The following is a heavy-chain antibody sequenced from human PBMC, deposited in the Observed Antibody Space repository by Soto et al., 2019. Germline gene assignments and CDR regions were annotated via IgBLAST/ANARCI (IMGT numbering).Heavy chain of an antibody. CDR1: GGSFSGYY. CDR3: ARAGQELDYDNYFDY. D-gene: IGHD4-17*01. J-gene: IGHJ4*02. Sequence: SETLSLTCAVYGGSFSGYYWSWIRQPPGKGLEWIGEINHSGSTNYNPSLKSRVTISVDTSKNQFSLKLTSVTAADTAVFFCARAGQELDYDNYFDYWGPGTLVTVSS. V-gene: IGHV4-34*01. CDR2: INHSGST.